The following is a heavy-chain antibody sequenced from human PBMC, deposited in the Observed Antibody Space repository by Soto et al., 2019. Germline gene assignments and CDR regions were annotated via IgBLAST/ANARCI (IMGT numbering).Heavy chain of an antibody. CDR3: ARDVGSVSKDPDGIAVAGTYYYYYGMDV. CDR1: GFTFSSYD. D-gene: IGHD6-19*01. CDR2: IGTAGDT. V-gene: IGHV3-13*01. Sequence: GGSLRLSCAASGFTFSSYDMHWVRQATGKGLEWVSAIGTAGDTYYPGSVKGRFTISRENAKNSLYLQMNSLRAEDTAVYYCARDVGSVSKDPDGIAVAGTYYYYYGMDVWGQGTTVTVSS. J-gene: IGHJ6*02.